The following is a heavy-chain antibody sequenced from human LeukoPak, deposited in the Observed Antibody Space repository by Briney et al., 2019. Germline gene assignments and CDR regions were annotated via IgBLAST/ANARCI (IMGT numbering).Heavy chain of an antibody. CDR2: IFYSGST. J-gene: IGHJ4*02. Sequence: SETLSLTCTVSGGSISSYYWNWIRQPPGKGLEWIGYIFYSGSTNYNPSLESRVTISVDTSKNQFSLKLSSVTAAVTAVYYCAGDTYGSDYWGQGTLVTVSS. D-gene: IGHD3-10*01. V-gene: IGHV4-59*01. CDR3: AGDTYGSDY. CDR1: GGSISSYY.